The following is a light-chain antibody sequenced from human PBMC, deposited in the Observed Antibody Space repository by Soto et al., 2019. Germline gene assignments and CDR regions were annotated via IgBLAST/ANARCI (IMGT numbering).Light chain of an antibody. CDR1: QGVSAY. J-gene: IGKJ3*01. Sequence: DIQMTQSPSSLSASVGDRVTITCRASQGVSAYLLWYQQKPGKAPKLLIYTASRLQSGVPSRFSGSGSGTDFTLTISSLQPEDFATYYCQQTNSFPFTFGPGTKVDIK. V-gene: IGKV1-12*01. CDR3: QQTNSFPFT. CDR2: TAS.